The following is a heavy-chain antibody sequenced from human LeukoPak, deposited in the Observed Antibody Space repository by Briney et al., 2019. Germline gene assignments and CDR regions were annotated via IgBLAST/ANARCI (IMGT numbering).Heavy chain of an antibody. CDR1: GFTFSSYS. CDR3: AKRFRYCSGGSCYTGTGANYYYYYMDV. Sequence: GGSLRLSCAASGFTFSSYSMNWVRQAPGKGLEWVSSISSSSSSYIYYADSVKGRFTISRDNAKNSLYLQMNSLRAEDTAVYYCAKRFRYCSGGSCYTGTGANYYYYYMDVWGKGTTVTVSS. CDR2: ISSSSSSYI. V-gene: IGHV3-21*01. D-gene: IGHD2-15*01. J-gene: IGHJ6*03.